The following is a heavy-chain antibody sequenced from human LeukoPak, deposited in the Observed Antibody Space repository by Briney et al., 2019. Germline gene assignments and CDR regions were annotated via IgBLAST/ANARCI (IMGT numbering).Heavy chain of an antibody. CDR3: AKGTPGYSSSWYVGYFDY. J-gene: IGHJ4*02. CDR2: ISGSGGST. Sequence: GGSLRLSSAASAFTFSDYYMSWIRQAPGKGLEWVSAISGSGGSTYYADSVKGRFTISRDNSKNTLYLQMNSLRAEDTAVYYCAKGTPGYSSSWYVGYFDYWGQGTLVTVSS. V-gene: IGHV3-23*01. CDR1: AFTFSDYY. D-gene: IGHD6-13*01.